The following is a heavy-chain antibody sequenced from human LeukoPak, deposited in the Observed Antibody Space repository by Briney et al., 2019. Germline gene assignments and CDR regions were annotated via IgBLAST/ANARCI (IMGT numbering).Heavy chain of an antibody. D-gene: IGHD3-10*01. CDR3: ARATRYYGSGSFDY. J-gene: IGHJ4*02. CDR2: ISAYNGST. CDR1: GYTFTSYG. V-gene: IGHV1-18*01. Sequence: GASVKVSCKASGYTFTSYGISWVRQAPGQGLEWMGWISAYNGSTNYAQKLQGRVTMTTDTSTSTAYMELRSLRSDDTAVYYCARATRYYGSGSFDYWGQGTLVTVSS.